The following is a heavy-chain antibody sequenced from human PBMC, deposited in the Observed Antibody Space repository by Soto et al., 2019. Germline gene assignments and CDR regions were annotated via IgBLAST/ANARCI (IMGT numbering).Heavy chain of an antibody. J-gene: IGHJ6*02. V-gene: IGHV3-7*01. D-gene: IGHD3-10*01. CDR2: IKQDGSEK. CDR1: GFTFSSYW. Sequence: EVQLVESGGGLVQPGGSLRLSCAASGFTFSSYWMSWVRQAPGKGLEWVANIKQDGSEKYYVDSVKGRFTISRDNAKNSLYLQMNSLRAEDTAVYYCARDRVVRGVMDYYYYGMDVWGQGTTVTVSS. CDR3: ARDRVVRGVMDYYYYGMDV.